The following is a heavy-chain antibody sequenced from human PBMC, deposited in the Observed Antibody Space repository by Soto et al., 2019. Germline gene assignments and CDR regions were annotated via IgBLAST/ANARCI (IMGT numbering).Heavy chain of an antibody. Sequence: SETLSLTCTVSGGSIYRSGYYWGWIRQPPGRGLEWIGNIDYNGVTYSNPSLKSRVTISRDTSKNQFSLKLTSVTAADTALYYCGKVLVGATGHTDSDSWGPGTLVTVTS. V-gene: IGHV4-39*01. CDR2: IDYNGVT. J-gene: IGHJ4*02. CDR1: GGSIYRSGYY. D-gene: IGHD2-15*01. CDR3: GKVLVGATGHTDSDS.